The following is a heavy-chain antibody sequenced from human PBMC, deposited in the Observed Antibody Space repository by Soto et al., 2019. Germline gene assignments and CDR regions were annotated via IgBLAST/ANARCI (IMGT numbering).Heavy chain of an antibody. V-gene: IGHV3-23*01. D-gene: IGHD3-9*01. J-gene: IGHJ4*02. CDR3: SRDDSDWFFN. CDR1: GFTFSTYA. Sequence: PGGSLRLSCAASGFTFSTYAMSWVRQAPGKGLEWVSAISGSGDTTYYANSVKGRFTISRDDSKKTAYLQMNSLESEDTAVYYCSRDDSDWFFNWGRGTLVTVSS. CDR2: ISGSGDTT.